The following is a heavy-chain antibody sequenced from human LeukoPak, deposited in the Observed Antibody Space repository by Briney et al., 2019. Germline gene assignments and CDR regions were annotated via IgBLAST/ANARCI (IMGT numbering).Heavy chain of an antibody. Sequence: NPSETLSLTCTVSGGSISSYYWSWIRQPPGKGLEWIGYIYYSGSTNYNPSLKSRVTISVDTSKNQFSLKLSSVTAADTAVYYCASGYSSSWDYAFDIWGQGTMVTVSS. CDR3: ASGYSSSWDYAFDI. J-gene: IGHJ3*02. CDR2: IYYSGST. CDR1: GGSISSYY. V-gene: IGHV4-59*01. D-gene: IGHD6-13*01.